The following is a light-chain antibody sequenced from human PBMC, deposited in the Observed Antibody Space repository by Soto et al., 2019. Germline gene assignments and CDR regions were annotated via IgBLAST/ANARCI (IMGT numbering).Light chain of an antibody. Sequence: ELVLTQSPGTLSVSPGERSTLSCRASQSVSSNLAWYQQKPGQAPRLLIYGASTRATGIPARFSGSGSGTEFTLTISSLQSEDFAVYYCQQYNNWPPAFGQGTRLEIK. CDR1: QSVSSN. V-gene: IGKV3-15*01. CDR3: QQYNNWPPA. J-gene: IGKJ5*01. CDR2: GAS.